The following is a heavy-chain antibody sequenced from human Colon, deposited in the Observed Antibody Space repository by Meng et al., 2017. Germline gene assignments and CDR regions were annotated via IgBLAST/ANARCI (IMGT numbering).Heavy chain of an antibody. J-gene: IGHJ4*02. CDR1: GFSFSNYW. Sequence: GESLKISCVASGFSFSNYWVTWVRQAPGKGLEWVASIKQDGIERYYLDSVKGRFTITRDNAKNSFYLQMNSLRVEDTGVYYCARDMLGQWLAEYDYWGQGTLVTVSS. CDR3: ARDMLGQWLAEYDY. D-gene: IGHD6-19*01. CDR2: IKQDGIER. V-gene: IGHV3-7*01.